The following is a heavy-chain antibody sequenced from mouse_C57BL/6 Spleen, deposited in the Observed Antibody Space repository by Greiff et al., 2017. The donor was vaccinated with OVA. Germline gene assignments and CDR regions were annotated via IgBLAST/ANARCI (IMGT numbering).Heavy chain of an antibody. V-gene: IGHV3-6*01. CDR1: GYSITSGYY. D-gene: IGHD2-4*01. CDR3: ASYYDYDDYAMDY. CDR2: ISYDGSN. J-gene: IGHJ4*01. Sequence: EVKLVESGPGLVKPSQSLSLTCSVTGYSITSGYYWNWIRQFPGNKLEWMGYISYDGSNNYNPSLKNRISITRDTSKNQFFLKLNSVTTEDTATYYCASYYDYDDYAMDYWGQGTSVTVSS.